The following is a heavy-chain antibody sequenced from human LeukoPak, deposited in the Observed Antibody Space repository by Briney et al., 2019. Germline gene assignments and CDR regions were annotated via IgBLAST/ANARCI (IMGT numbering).Heavy chain of an antibody. J-gene: IGHJ4*02. CDR2: INHSGST. CDR3: ARGKDLELLPD. D-gene: IGHD2-15*01. Sequence: SETLSLTCAVYGGSFSDYFWNWIRQPPRKGLEWIGEINHSGSTSYSPSLKSRVTISVDTSKNQFSLKLSSVTAADTAVYYCARGKDLELLPDWGQGTLVIVSS. CDR1: GGSFSDYF. V-gene: IGHV4-34*01.